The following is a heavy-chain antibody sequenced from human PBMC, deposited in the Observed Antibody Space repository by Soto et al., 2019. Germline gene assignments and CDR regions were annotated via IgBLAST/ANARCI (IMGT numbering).Heavy chain of an antibody. CDR2: LTAYDGKR. CDR3: ARGLTYGDFDY. Sequence: QVQLVQSGAEVKKTGASVKVSCKTSGYTFTTFGINWVRQAPGQGLEWMGCLTAYDGKRNFAQKFQDRLTMTMDISTSTGYMELRGLRSDATAVYFCARGLTYGDFDYWGRGTQVAVSS. D-gene: IGHD3-10*01. V-gene: IGHV1-18*01. CDR1: GYTFTTFG. J-gene: IGHJ4*02.